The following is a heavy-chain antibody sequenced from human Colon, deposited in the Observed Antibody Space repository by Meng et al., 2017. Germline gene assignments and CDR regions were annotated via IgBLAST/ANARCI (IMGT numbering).Heavy chain of an antibody. CDR1: GVSISSLCCY. V-gene: IGHV4-31*02. CDR3: ARTNYGDYNWFDP. D-gene: IGHD4-17*01. CDR2: VYCSGST. Sequence: QHHVSGPGLEIPSETMSLTWTVTGVSISSLCCYWSWILLCPGKCLDWIRYVYCSGSTYYNPSLRSRVAISIDTSKNQFSLKLTSVTAADTAVYFCARTNYGDYNWFDPWGQGTLVTVSS. J-gene: IGHJ5*02.